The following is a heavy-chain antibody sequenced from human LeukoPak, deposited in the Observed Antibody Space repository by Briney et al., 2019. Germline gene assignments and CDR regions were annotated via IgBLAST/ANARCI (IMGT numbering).Heavy chain of an antibody. D-gene: IGHD5-24*01. CDR2: MNEDGSDK. Sequence: GGSLGLSCVASGFTFSNYWMTWVRQAPGKGLEWVADMNEDGSDKYYIDSVKGRFTISRDNSKNTLYLQMNSLRADDTAVYYCAMKAVPRPRLHDAFDFWGQGTVVSVSS. J-gene: IGHJ3*01. CDR1: GFTFSNYW. V-gene: IGHV3-7*03. CDR3: AMKAVPRPRLHDAFDF.